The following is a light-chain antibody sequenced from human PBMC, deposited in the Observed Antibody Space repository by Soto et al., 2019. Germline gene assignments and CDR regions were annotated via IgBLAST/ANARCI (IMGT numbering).Light chain of an antibody. J-gene: IGLJ2*01. CDR2: DNS. CDR3: GTWDTKLNAVV. V-gene: IGLV1-51*01. CDR1: SSNVGNNF. Sequence: QSVLTQPPSMSAAPGQKVTITCSGSSSNVGNNFVSWYQQLPGTAPKLLIFDNSQRPSGIPDRFFGSKSGTSATLAITGPQTGDDAGYYCGTWDTKLNAVVFGGGTKLTVL.